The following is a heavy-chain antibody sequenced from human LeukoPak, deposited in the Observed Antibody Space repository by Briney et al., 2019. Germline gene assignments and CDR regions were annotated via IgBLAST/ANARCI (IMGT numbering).Heavy chain of an antibody. V-gene: IGHV5-51*01. J-gene: IGHJ4*01. CDR1: GYSFTSYW. Sequence: KYGESLKISCKGSGYSFTSYWIGWVRQMPGKGLEWMGIIFPGDSYTRYSPSFQDQVTLSVDNSIDTAYLQWSSLRASDTAMYYCVRHGLKSRSSMADFWGHGTLITVSS. D-gene: IGHD2-8*01. CDR2: IFPGDSYT. CDR3: VRHGLKSRSSMADF.